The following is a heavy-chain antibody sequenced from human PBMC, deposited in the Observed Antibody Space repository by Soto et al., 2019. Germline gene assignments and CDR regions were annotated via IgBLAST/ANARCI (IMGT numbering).Heavy chain of an antibody. Sequence: VASVKVSCAASGFTFSSYSMNWVRQAPGKGLEWVSSISSSSYIYYADSVKGRFTISRDNAKNSLYLQMNSLRAEDTAVYYCARAGEMYVEGAAFDIWGQGTMVTVSS. D-gene: IGHD1-1*01. V-gene: IGHV3-21*01. CDR2: ISSSSYI. J-gene: IGHJ3*02. CDR3: ARAGEMYVEGAAFDI. CDR1: GFTFSSYS.